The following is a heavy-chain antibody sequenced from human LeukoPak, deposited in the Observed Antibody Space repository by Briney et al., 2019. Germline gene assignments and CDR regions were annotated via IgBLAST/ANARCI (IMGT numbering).Heavy chain of an antibody. V-gene: IGHV4-59*01. CDR3: ARGAHCGGDCYPLDAFDI. CDR1: GGSISSYY. Sequence: PSETLSPTCTVSGGSISSYYWSWFRQPPGKGLEWIGYIYYSGSTNYNPSLKSRVTISVDTSKNQFSLKLSSVTAADTAVYYCARGAHCGGDCYPLDAFDIWGQGTMVTVSS. CDR2: IYYSGST. D-gene: IGHD2-21*02. J-gene: IGHJ3*02.